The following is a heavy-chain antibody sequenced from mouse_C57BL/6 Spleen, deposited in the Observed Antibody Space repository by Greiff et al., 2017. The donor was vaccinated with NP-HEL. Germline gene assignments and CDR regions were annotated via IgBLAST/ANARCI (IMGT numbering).Heavy chain of an antibody. CDR3: ARYDAYYFDY. CDR1: GYTFTSYW. D-gene: IGHD2-3*01. V-gene: IGHV1-59*01. CDR2: IDPSDSYT. J-gene: IGHJ2*01. Sequence: QVQLQQSGAELVRPGTSVKLSCKASGYTFTSYWMHWVKQRPGQGLEWIGVIDPSDSYTNYNQKFKGKATLTVDTSSSTAYMQLSSLTSEDSAVYYCARYDAYYFDYWGQGTTLTVSS.